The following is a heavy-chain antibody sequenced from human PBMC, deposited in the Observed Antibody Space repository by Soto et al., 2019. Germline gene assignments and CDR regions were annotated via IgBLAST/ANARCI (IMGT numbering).Heavy chain of an antibody. CDR2: ITSRLYGATA. CDR1: GFTLGVFA. CDR3: TRSLSFIASGRDWFDP. V-gene: IGHV3-49*03. D-gene: IGHD6-13*01. Sequence: EVQVVESGGGLVEPGRSLRLSCTASGFTLGVFAMSWFRQAPGKGLGPIAFITSRLYGATATYAASVKDRFTISRDDSKGIAYLQMDSLKTEDTAVYYCTRSLSFIASGRDWFDPWGQGALVTVSS. J-gene: IGHJ5*02.